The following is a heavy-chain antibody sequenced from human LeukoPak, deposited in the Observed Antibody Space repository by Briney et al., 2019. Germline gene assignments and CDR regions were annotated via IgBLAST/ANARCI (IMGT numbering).Heavy chain of an antibody. Sequence: ASVKVSCKASGYTFISYDINWVRQAPGQGLEWMGWITAFNGNANYAQKFQGRVTMTTDTSTTTAYMELRSLRSDDTAVYYCARADGYAYYYMDVWGKGTTVTVSS. J-gene: IGHJ6*03. CDR3: ARADGYAYYYMDV. CDR1: GYTFISYD. V-gene: IGHV1-18*04. CDR2: ITAFNGNA. D-gene: IGHD3-16*01.